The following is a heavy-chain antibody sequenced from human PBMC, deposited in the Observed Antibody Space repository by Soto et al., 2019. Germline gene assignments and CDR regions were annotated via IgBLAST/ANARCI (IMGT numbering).Heavy chain of an antibody. CDR2: IKSKSDGGAR. D-gene: IGHD1-1*01. CDR1: GCMFSSAW. CDR3: VEGWNDF. V-gene: IGHV3-15*01. Sequence: EVQVVESGGDLVKPGGSLRLSCVTSGCMFSSAWMSWVRQAPGKGLEWVGRIKSKSDGGARDYAAPVKGRFSISRDDSKNTVYLQMTSLRAEDTAVYYCVEGWNDFWGQGTLVTVFS. J-gene: IGHJ4*02.